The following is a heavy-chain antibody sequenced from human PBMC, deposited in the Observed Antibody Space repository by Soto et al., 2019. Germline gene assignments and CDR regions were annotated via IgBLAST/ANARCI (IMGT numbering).Heavy chain of an antibody. CDR3: ARGDATKIVVTTYFALDV. J-gene: IGHJ6*02. CDR1: GGSFSNYG. V-gene: IGHV1-69*12. D-gene: IGHD3-22*01. Sequence: QVQVVQSGAEVKKLGSSVKVSCKASGGSFSNYGISWVRQAPGQGLEWMGGIIPVFGTPHYAQKFQDRVTITADESTSAVDMEVTSLTSEDTAVYYCARGDATKIVVTTYFALDVWGQGTTVTVSS. CDR2: IIPVFGTP.